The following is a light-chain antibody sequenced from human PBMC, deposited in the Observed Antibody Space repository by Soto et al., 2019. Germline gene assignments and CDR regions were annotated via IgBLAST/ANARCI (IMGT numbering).Light chain of an antibody. V-gene: IGLV1-44*01. CDR3: ATWDDSLNGLV. CDR2: SND. CDR1: SSNIESNA. Sequence: QSVLTQPPSASGTPGQRVTISCSGSSSNIESNAVNWYQQLPGTTPKLLIYSNDQRPSGVPDRFSGSKSGTSASLAISGLQFEEEADYYCATWDDSLNGLVFGGGTKLTVL. J-gene: IGLJ2*01.